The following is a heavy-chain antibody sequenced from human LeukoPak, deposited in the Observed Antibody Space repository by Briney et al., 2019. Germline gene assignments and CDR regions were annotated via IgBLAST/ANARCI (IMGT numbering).Heavy chain of an antibody. Sequence: ASVKVSCKASGGTFSSYAISWVRQAPGQGLEWMGWMSPNSGYIGIAQKFKGRVTMATSTSISTAHMELSSLRSEDAAVYYCATSRFCSDGVCPFDYWGQGTLVTVSS. CDR3: ATSRFCSDGVCPFDY. CDR1: GGTFSSYA. D-gene: IGHD3-3*01. CDR2: MSPNSGYI. V-gene: IGHV1-8*02. J-gene: IGHJ4*02.